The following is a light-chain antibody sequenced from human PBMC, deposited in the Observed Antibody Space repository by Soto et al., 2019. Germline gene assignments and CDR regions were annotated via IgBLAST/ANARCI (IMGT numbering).Light chain of an antibody. V-gene: IGKV1-39*01. CDR2: VAS. CDR3: QESYSIPKT. J-gene: IGKJ1*01. CDR1: QSISSY. Sequence: DIQMTQSPSSLSASVGDRDTITCRASQSISSYLNWYQQKPGKAPKLLNRVASSLQSGVPSRFSGSGSGTDFTLTISSLQPEDFATYYCQESYSIPKTFGQGTTVEI.